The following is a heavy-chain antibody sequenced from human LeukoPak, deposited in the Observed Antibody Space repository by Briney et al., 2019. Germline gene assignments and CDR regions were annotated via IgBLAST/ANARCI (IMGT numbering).Heavy chain of an antibody. CDR3: ASTQQWLAFDY. Sequence: PSDTLPLTCPVSGGSLSNYYWSWIRQPPGKGLEWIGCFYHSGSTNYNPSLKSRVTTSVDTSKNQFSLRLSSVTAADTAVYYCASTQQWLAFDYWGQGRLVTVAS. J-gene: IGHJ4*02. CDR1: GGSLSNYY. D-gene: IGHD6-19*01. V-gene: IGHV4-59*07. CDR2: FYHSGST.